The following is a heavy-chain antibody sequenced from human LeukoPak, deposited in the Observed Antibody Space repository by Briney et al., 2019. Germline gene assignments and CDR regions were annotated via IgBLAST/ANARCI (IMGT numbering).Heavy chain of an antibody. V-gene: IGHV4-30-2*01. CDR2: IYHSGST. Sequence: SETLSLTCAVSGGSISSGGYSWSWIRQPPGKGLEWIGYIYHSGSTYYNPSLKSRVTISVDRSKNQFSLKLSSVTAADTAVYYCARAHIYDYVWGSYRLGWFDPWGQGTLVTVSS. CDR1: GGSISSGGYS. D-gene: IGHD3-16*02. J-gene: IGHJ5*02. CDR3: ARAHIYDYVWGSYRLGWFDP.